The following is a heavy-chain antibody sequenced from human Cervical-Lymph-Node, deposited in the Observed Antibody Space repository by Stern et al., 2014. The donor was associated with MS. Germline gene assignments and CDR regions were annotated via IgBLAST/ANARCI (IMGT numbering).Heavy chain of an antibody. CDR3: ARGRDSTKYGMDV. CDR1: GFTFSNHS. Sequence: VQLVQSGGGLVKPGGSLRLSCAASGFTFSNHSMNWVRQAPGKGLEWVSSISSSSSYIYSADSVKGRFTISRDNAKNSVYLQMTYLRAEDTAVYYCARGRDSTKYGMDVWGQGTTVTVSS. V-gene: IGHV3-21*01. J-gene: IGHJ6*02. D-gene: IGHD6-13*01. CDR2: ISSSSSYI.